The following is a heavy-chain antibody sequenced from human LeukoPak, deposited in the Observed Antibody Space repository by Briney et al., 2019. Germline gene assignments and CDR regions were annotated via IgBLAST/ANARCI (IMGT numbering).Heavy chain of an antibody. CDR3: ARGTHYYDSSGYFFWGDAFDI. V-gene: IGHV1-69*13. CDR2: IIPIFGTA. Sequence: ASVKVSCKASGGTFSSYAISWVRQAPGQGLEWMGGIIPIFGTANYAQKFQGRVTITADESTSTAYMELSSLRSEDTAVYYCARGTHYYDSSGYFFWGDAFDIWGQGTMVTVSS. CDR1: GGTFSSYA. J-gene: IGHJ3*02. D-gene: IGHD3-22*01.